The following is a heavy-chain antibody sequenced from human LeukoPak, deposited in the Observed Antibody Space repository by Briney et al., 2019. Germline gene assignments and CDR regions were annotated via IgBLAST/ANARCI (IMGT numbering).Heavy chain of an antibody. V-gene: IGHV3-74*01. CDR2: INSDGSST. Sequence: GGSLRLSCAASGFTFSSYWMHWVRQAPGKGLVWVSRINSDGSSTSYADSVKGRFTISRDNAKNTLYLQMNSLRAEDTAVYYCARGFMVRGVISERATRTGGMDVWGQGTTVTVSS. D-gene: IGHD3-10*01. CDR1: GFTFSSYW. CDR3: ARGFMVRGVISERATRTGGMDV. J-gene: IGHJ6*02.